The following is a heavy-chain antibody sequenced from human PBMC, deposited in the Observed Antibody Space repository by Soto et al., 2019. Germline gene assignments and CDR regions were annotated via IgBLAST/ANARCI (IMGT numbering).Heavy chain of an antibody. V-gene: IGHV3-30-3*01. Sequence: GGSLRLSCAASGFTFSSYIMHWVRQAPGRGLEWVAVISYDGGNKNYADSVEGRFTISRDNSKYSLYLQMNSLRAEDTAVYYCARESSPPPGGSSPTNFDYWGQGTLVTVSS. J-gene: IGHJ4*02. CDR3: ARESSPPPGGSSPTNFDY. CDR1: GFTFSSYI. D-gene: IGHD1-26*01. CDR2: ISYDGGNK.